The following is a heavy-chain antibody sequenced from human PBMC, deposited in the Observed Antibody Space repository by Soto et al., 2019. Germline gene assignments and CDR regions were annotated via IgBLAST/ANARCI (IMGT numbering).Heavy chain of an antibody. CDR3: AKDYESESYSWKYAIDS. J-gene: IGHJ5*01. D-gene: IGHD1-26*01. V-gene: IGHV3-23*01. CDR2: ISGGHTT. CDR1: GFTFSSYV. Sequence: EVQLLESGGGLVQPGGSLRLSCAASGFTFSSYVMSWVRQAPGKGLEWVSAISGGHTTYYADSVKGRFTISRDNSKNTLYLQMNSLRAEDTALYYCAKDYESESYSWKYAIDSWGQGTLVSVST.